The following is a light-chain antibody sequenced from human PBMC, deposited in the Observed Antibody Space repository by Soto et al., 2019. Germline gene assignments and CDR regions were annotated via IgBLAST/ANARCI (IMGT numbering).Light chain of an antibody. V-gene: IGLV2-14*01. Sequence: QSALTQPASVSGSPGQSITISCTGASGDIGSHSYVSWYQQHPGKAPKLLIYEITTRPSGVPNRFSGSKSGTSASLAITGLQAEDEADYYCQSYDSGLSGHWVFGGGTKLTVL. CDR3: QSYDSGLSGHWV. CDR2: EIT. CDR1: SGDIGSHSY. J-gene: IGLJ3*02.